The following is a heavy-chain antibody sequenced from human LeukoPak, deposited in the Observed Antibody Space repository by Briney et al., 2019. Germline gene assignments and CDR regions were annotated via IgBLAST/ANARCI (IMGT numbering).Heavy chain of an antibody. V-gene: IGHV3-23*01. CDR3: AKTYYYLSRSLPEDY. J-gene: IGHJ4*02. CDR2: ISDTGDST. D-gene: IGHD3-10*01. CDR1: GFMFRGYA. Sequence: GGSLRLSCAASGFMFRGYAMSWVRQAPGKGLEWVSAISDTGDSTYYADSVKGRFTISRDNSKNTLYLQMNSLRVEDTALYFCAKTYYYLSRSLPEDYWGQGSLVTVSS.